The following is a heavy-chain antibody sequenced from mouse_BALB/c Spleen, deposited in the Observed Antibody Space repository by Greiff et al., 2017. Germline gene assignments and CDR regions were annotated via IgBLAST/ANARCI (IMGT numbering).Heavy chain of an antibody. CDR1: GYSITSDYA. Sequence: EVQLQESGPGLVKPSQSLSLTCTVTGYSITSDYAWNWIRQFPGNKLEWMGYISYSGSTSYNPSLKSRISITRDTSKNQFFLQLNSVTTEDTATYYCARSGTYWYFDVWGAGTTVTVSS. D-gene: IGHD1-1*01. V-gene: IGHV3-2*02. CDR3: ARSGTYWYFDV. CDR2: ISYSGST. J-gene: IGHJ1*01.